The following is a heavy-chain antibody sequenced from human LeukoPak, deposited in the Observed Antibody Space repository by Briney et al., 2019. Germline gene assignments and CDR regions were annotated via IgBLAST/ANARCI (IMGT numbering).Heavy chain of an antibody. CDR3: ARTNSSHFYHVALMTY. V-gene: IGHV4-39*01. D-gene: IGHD6-19*01. CDR1: GGSITSSSYY. Sequence: SETLSLTCSVSGGSITSSSYYWGWIRQPPEKGLQWIGSIYYSGSTYYNPSLESRVTMSVDTSKNQFSLKVSSVTAADTAVYYCARTNSSHFYHVALMTYWGQGTLVTVSS. CDR2: IYYSGST. J-gene: IGHJ4*02.